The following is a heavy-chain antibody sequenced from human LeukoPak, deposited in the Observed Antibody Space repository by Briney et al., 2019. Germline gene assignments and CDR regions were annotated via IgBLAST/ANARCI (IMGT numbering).Heavy chain of an antibody. CDR1: GGSIRSYY. V-gene: IGHV4-59*08. Sequence: SSETLSLTCTVSGGSIRSYYWSWIRQPPGKGLEWIGYIYSSGSTNYNPSLKSRVTISVDTSKNQFSLKLSSVTAADTAVYYCARVVIITIHYYYMDVWGKGTTVTVSS. J-gene: IGHJ6*03. CDR3: ARVVIITIHYYYMDV. CDR2: IYSSGST. D-gene: IGHD3-9*01.